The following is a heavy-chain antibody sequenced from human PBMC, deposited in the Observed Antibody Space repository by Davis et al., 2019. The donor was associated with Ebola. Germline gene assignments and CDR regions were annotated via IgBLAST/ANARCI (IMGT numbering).Heavy chain of an antibody. CDR1: GYTFTSYD. V-gene: IGHV1-18*01. CDR2: MNPNSGNT. D-gene: IGHD3-10*01. J-gene: IGHJ4*02. Sequence: ASVKVSCKASGYTFTSYDINWVRQATGQGLEWMGWMNPNSGNTNYAQKLQGRVTMTTDTSTSTAYMELRSLRSDDTAVYYCARDLNRGFDYWGQGTLVTVSS. CDR3: ARDLNRGFDY.